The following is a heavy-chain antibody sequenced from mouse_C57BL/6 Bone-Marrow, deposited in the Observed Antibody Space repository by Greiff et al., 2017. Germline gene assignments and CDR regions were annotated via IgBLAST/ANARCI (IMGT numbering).Heavy chain of an antibody. J-gene: IGHJ4*01. D-gene: IGHD2-10*02. CDR3: TEVEYVHLYYARDY. Sequence: EVMLVESGAELVRPGASVKLSCKASGFNIKDDYMHWVKQRPEQGLEWIGWIDTANGDTNYDSKFQGKATITADTSSNTAYLQLSSLTSDDTVSYYCTEVEYVHLYYARDYGGQGTSVTVSS. CDR1: GFNIKDDY. CDR2: IDTANGDT. V-gene: IGHV14-4*01.